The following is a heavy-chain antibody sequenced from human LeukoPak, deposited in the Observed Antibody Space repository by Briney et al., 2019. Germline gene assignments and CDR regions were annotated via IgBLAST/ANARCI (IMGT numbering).Heavy chain of an antibody. V-gene: IGHV3-23*01. D-gene: IGHD5-12*01. CDR2: IGVSGDT. J-gene: IGHJ4*02. CDR1: GFTLNNYI. Sequence: PGGSLRLSCAASGFTLNNYIMSWVRQAPGKGLEWVSLIGVSGDTYYGDSVKGRFTISRGNSRNTLYLQMNSLRVEDTAVYYCARARVATMRLDYWGQGTLVTVSS. CDR3: ARARVATMRLDY.